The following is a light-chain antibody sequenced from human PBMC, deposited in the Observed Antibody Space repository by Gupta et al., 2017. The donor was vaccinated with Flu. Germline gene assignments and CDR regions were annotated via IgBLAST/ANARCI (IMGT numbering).Light chain of an antibody. CDR2: YAS. J-gene: IGKJ5*01. Sequence: DIQLTQSQSFMSASVGDRVTLTCRASQDRVSYLAWYQQQPGKAPNLLIYYASILESGAPSRFSGSGSGTEFSLTISSRQPEEVATYYCQQLKSYPPSTFGQGTRLEIK. V-gene: IGKV1-9*01. CDR3: QQLKSYPPST. CDR1: QDRVSY.